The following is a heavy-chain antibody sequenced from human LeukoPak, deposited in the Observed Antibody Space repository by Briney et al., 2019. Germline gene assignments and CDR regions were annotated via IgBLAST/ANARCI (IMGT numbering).Heavy chain of an antibody. J-gene: IGHJ5*02. V-gene: IGHV4-30-2*01. D-gene: IGHD5-12*01. CDR2: IYHSGST. CDR3: ARVHSGYDFRGVDWFDP. CDR1: GGSISSGGYS. Sequence: SQTLSLTCAVSGGSISSGGYSWSWIRQPPGKGLEWIGYIYHSGSTYYNPSLKSRVTISVDRSENQFSLKLSSVTAADTAVYYCARVHSGYDFRGVDWFDPWGQGTLVTVSS.